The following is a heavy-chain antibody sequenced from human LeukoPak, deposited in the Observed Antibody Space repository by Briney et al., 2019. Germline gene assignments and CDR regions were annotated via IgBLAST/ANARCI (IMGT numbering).Heavy chain of an antibody. Sequence: GGSLRLSCSASGSTFDDYGMHWVRQAPGKGLEWVSGISWNSGSMGYADSVKGRFTISRDNAKNSLYLQMNSLRAEDAALYYCAKELGYCSTTICYPFDYWGQGTLVIVSS. D-gene: IGHD2-2*01. CDR3: AKELGYCSTTICYPFDY. CDR1: GSTFDDYG. V-gene: IGHV3-9*01. J-gene: IGHJ4*02. CDR2: ISWNSGSM.